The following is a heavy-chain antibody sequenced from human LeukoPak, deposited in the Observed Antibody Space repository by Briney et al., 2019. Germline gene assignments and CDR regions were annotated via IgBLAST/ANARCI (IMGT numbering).Heavy chain of an antibody. CDR3: AKDAAGGFDY. V-gene: IGHV3-9*01. CDR2: ISWNSGSI. Sequence: GGSLRLFCAASGFTFDDYAMHWVRQAPGKGLEWVSGISWNSGSIGYADSVKGRFTISIDNAKNSLYLQMNSLRAEDTALYYCAKDAAGGFDYWGQGTLVTVSS. D-gene: IGHD2-15*01. CDR1: GFTFDDYA. J-gene: IGHJ4*02.